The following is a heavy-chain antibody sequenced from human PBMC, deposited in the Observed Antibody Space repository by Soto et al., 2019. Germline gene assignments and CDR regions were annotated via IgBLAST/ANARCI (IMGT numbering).Heavy chain of an antibody. V-gene: IGHV3-30-3*01. CDR3: VIMMATITLRPFDY. D-gene: IGHD5-12*01. J-gene: IGHJ4*02. Sequence: QVQLVESGGGVVQPGRSLRLSCAASGFTFSSYAMHWVRQAAGKGLEWVAVISYDGSNKYYADSVKGRFTISRDNSNNTLYLQMNSLRAEDTAVYYWVIMMATITLRPFDYWGQLTLLTVSS. CDR2: ISYDGSNK. CDR1: GFTFSSYA.